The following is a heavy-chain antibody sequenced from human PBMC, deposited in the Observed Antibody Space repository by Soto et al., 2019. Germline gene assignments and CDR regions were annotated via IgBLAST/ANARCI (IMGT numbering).Heavy chain of an antibody. CDR3: ARAYYYDSSGYYQAPFDI. V-gene: IGHV1-69*06. CDR1: GGTFSSYA. J-gene: IGHJ3*02. Sequence: GASVKVSCKASGGTFSSYAISWVRQAPGQGLEWMGGIIPIFGTANYAQKFQGRVTITADKSTSTAYMELSSLRSEDTAVYYCARAYYYDSSGYYQAPFDIWGQGTVVTVS. D-gene: IGHD3-22*01. CDR2: IIPIFGTA.